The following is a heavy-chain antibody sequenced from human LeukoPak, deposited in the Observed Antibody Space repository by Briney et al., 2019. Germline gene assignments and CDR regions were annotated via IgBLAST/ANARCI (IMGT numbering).Heavy chain of an antibody. D-gene: IGHD3-10*01. CDR1: GFTFSNYS. CDR2: ISSSSSYI. V-gene: IGHV3-21*01. CDR3: ARWAGGYYGSGSPRGNYYYYMDV. Sequence: PGGSLRLSCAASGFTFSNYSMNWVRQAPGKGLEWVSSISSSSSYIYYADSVKGRFTISRDNAKNSLYLQMNSLRAEDTAVYYCARWAGGYYGSGSPRGNYYYYMDVWGKGTTVTVSS. J-gene: IGHJ6*03.